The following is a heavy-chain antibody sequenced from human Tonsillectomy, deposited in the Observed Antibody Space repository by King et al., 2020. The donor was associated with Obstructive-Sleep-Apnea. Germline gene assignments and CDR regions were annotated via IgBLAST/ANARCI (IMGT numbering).Heavy chain of an antibody. V-gene: IGHV3-20*01. J-gene: IGHJ4*02. CDR2: MNGNGGST. CDR1: GFTFDDYG. CDR3: ARDPGMAAAASWGDYFDY. Sequence: VQLVESGGGVVRPGGSLRLACAASGFTFDDYGMSWVRQAPGKGLEWVSGMNGNGGSTADEDFVKGRFTISRDNAKNSLYLQMNSVRAEDTACYHCARDPGMAAAASWGDYFDYWGQATLVTVSS. D-gene: IGHD6-13*01.